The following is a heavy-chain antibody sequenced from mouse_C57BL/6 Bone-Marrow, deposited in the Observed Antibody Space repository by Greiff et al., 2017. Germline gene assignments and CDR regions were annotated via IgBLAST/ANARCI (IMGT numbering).Heavy chain of an antibody. Sequence: EVQLVESGGGLVQPGGSLKLSCAASGFTFSDYYMYWVRQTPEKRLEWVAYISNGGGSTYYPDTVKGRFTISRDNAKNTLYLQMSRLKSEDTAMYYCARRDGYYYAMDYWGQGTSVTVSS. CDR2: ISNGGGST. CDR3: ARRDGYYYAMDY. J-gene: IGHJ4*01. V-gene: IGHV5-12*01. CDR1: GFTFSDYY.